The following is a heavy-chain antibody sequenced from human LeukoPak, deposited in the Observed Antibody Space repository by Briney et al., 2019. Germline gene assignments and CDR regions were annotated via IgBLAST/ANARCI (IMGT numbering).Heavy chain of an antibody. D-gene: IGHD4-17*01. CDR3: AKSPDTVHFDY. V-gene: IGHV3-23*01. J-gene: IGHJ4*02. Sequence: GGSLRLSCAASGFTFSSYAVSWVRQAPGKGLEWVSSISGNSGSTYYADSVKGRFTISRDNSKNTLYLQMNSLRAEDTAVYYCAKSPDTVHFDYWGQGTLVTVSS. CDR2: ISGNSGST. CDR1: GFTFSSYA.